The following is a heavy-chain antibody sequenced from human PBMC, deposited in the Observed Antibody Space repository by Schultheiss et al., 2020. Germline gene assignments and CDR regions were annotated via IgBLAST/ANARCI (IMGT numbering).Heavy chain of an antibody. CDR3: AKDKGVVPAAMRGFDY. CDR2: IKQDGSEK. V-gene: IGHV3-7*03. J-gene: IGHJ4*02. Sequence: GGSLRLSCAASGFTFSSYWMSWVRQAPGKGLEWVANIKQDGSEKYYVDSVKGRFTISRDNAKNSLYLQMNSLRAEDTALYYCAKDKGVVPAAMRGFDYWGQGTLVTVSS. D-gene: IGHD2-2*01. CDR1: GFTFSSYW.